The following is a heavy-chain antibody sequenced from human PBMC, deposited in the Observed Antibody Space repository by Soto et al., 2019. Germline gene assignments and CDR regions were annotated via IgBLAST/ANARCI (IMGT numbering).Heavy chain of an antibody. D-gene: IGHD3-3*01. J-gene: IGHJ6*02. CDR1: GFTFSSYS. CDR2: ISSSSSYI. Sequence: GGSLRLSCAASGFTFSSYSMNWVRQAPGKGLEWVSSISSSSSYIYYAGSVKGRFTISRDNAKNSLYLQMNSLRAEDTAVYYCARVQSSGFWSGYGHSSIYGMDVWGQGTTVTVSS. V-gene: IGHV3-21*01. CDR3: ARVQSSGFWSGYGHSSIYGMDV.